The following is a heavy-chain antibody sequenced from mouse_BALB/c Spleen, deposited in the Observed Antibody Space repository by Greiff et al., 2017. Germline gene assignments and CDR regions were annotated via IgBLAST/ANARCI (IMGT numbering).Heavy chain of an antibody. V-gene: IGHV5-6-2*01. CDR2: INSNGGST. CDR3: ARLHYYGHAMDY. CDR1: GFTFSSYY. J-gene: IGHJ4*01. D-gene: IGHD1-2*01. Sequence: EVQGVESGGGLVKLGGSLKLSCAASGFTFSSYYMSWVRQTPEKRLELVAAINSNGGSTYYPDTVKGRFTISRDNAKNTLYLQMSSLKSEDTALYYCARLHYYGHAMDYWGQGTSVTVSS.